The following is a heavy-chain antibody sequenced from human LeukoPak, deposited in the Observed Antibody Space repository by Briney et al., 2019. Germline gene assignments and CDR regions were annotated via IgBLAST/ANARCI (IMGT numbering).Heavy chain of an antibody. CDR2: INHSGST. CDR3: ARSGYGYYYYGMDV. V-gene: IGHV4-34*01. D-gene: IGHD5-12*01. Sequence: SQTLSLTCAVYGGSFSGYYWSWIRQPPGKGLEWIGEINHSGSTNYNPSLKRRVTISVDTSKNQFSLKLSSVTAADTAVYYCARSGYGYYYYGMDVWGQGTTVTVSS. CDR1: GGSFSGYY. J-gene: IGHJ6*02.